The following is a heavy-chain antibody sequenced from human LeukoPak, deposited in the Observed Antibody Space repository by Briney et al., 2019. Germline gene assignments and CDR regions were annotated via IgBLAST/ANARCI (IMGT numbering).Heavy chain of an antibody. J-gene: IGHJ5*02. D-gene: IGHD2-2*01. Sequence: ASVKVSCKASGYTFTSYGISWVRQAPGQGLEWMGWISAYNGNTNYAQKLQGRVTMTTDTSTSTAYMELRSLRSDDTAVYYCARAGYCSGTSCPYNNWFDPWGQGTLVTVPS. CDR3: ARAGYCSGTSCPYNNWFDP. CDR1: GYTFTSYG. CDR2: ISAYNGNT. V-gene: IGHV1-18*01.